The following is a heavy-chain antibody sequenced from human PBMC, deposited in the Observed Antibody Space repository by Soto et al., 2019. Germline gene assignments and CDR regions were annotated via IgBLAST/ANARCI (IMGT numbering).Heavy chain of an antibody. J-gene: IGHJ5*02. V-gene: IGHV1-18*01. CDR3: ARATQLSDRGVRGLFDP. CDR1: GYTFTSYG. D-gene: IGHD2-2*01. CDR2: ISPYNVDT. Sequence: QVQLVQSGADVKKPGASVKVSCKASGYTFTSYGISWVRQAPGQGVEWVGWISPYNVDTNYAQKLQGRVTMTTDTFTSTAYMELRSLISDDTAVYYCARATQLSDRGVRGLFDPWGQGTLVTVSS.